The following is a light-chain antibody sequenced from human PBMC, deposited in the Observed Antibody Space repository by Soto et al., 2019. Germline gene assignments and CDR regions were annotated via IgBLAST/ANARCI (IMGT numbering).Light chain of an antibody. Sequence: QSALTQPASVSGSPGQSIAISCTGSSSDIGIYKYVSWYQQHPGKVPKLIIYEVTNRPSGVPDRFSGSKSGTSASLAITGLQAEDEADYYCQSYDSSLSGSVFGGGTQLTVL. CDR1: SSDIGIYKY. V-gene: IGLV2-14*01. J-gene: IGLJ2*01. CDR3: QSYDSSLSGSV. CDR2: EVT.